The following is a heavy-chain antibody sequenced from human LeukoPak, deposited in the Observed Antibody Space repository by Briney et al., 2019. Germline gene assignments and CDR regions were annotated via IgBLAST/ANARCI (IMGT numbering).Heavy chain of an antibody. CDR3: ARRITGTTSDSFDY. V-gene: IGHV4-39*01. CDR1: GGSISSSSYY. D-gene: IGHD1-20*01. J-gene: IGHJ4*02. Sequence: SETLSLTCTVSGGSISSSSYYWGWIRQPPGKGLEWIGSISNSGSTYYNPSLKSRVIISVDTSNNQFSLKLTSVTAADTAVYYCARRITGTTSDSFDYWGQGTQVTVSS. CDR2: ISNSGST.